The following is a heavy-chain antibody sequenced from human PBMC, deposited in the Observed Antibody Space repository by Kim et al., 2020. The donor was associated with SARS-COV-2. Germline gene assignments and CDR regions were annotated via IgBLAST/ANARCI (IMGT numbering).Heavy chain of an antibody. CDR3: ARDRGYCSGGSCYSIFDY. Sequence: GGSLRLSCAASGVSFNNYWMGWVRQAPGKGLEWVAHIKEDGSEKYHVDSVEGRFTISRDNAKNSLYLQMNSLRAEDTAMYYCARDRGYCSGGSCYSIFDYWGQGTQVTFSS. CDR1: GVSFNNYW. J-gene: IGHJ4*02. V-gene: IGHV3-7*03. D-gene: IGHD2-15*01. CDR2: IKEDGSEK.